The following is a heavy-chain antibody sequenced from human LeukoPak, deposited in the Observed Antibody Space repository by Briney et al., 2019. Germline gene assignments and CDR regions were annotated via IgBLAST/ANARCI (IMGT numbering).Heavy chain of an antibody. D-gene: IGHD5-12*01. CDR2: INPDSGGT. J-gene: IGHJ3*02. CDR3: ARDSAPSWLRLHDAFDI. CDR1: GYTFTGYY. V-gene: IGHV1-2*02. Sequence: ASVKVSCKASGYTFTGYYMHWVRQAPGQGLEWMGWINPDSGGTNYAQKFQGRVTMTRDTSISTAYMELSRLRSDDTAVYYCARDSAPSWLRLHDAFDIWGQGTMVTVSS.